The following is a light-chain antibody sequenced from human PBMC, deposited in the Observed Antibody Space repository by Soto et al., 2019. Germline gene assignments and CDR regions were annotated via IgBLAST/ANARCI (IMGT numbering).Light chain of an antibody. J-gene: IGKJ2*01. CDR3: QQLYSYPYT. CDR1: QGISTY. CDR2: VAS. V-gene: IGKV1-9*01. Sequence: DIQLTQSPSFLSASVGDRVTITCRASQGISTYLAWYQQKSGKAPKLLIYVASTLQSGVPSRFSGSGSGTELTVTISSLQPEDLALYYCQQLYSYPYTFGQGTKLEI.